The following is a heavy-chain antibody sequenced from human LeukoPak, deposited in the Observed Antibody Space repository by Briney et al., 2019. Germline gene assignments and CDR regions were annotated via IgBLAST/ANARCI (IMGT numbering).Heavy chain of an antibody. Sequence: ASVKVSCKASGYTFTSYAMNWVRQAPGQGLEWMGWINTNTGNPTYAQGFTGRFVFSLDTSVSTAYLQISSLKAEDTAVYYCARDNPGYCSGGSCYLVAFDIWGQGTMVTVSS. CDR3: ARDNPGYCSGGSCYLVAFDI. D-gene: IGHD2-15*01. J-gene: IGHJ3*02. CDR2: INTNTGNP. V-gene: IGHV7-4-1*02. CDR1: GYTFTSYA.